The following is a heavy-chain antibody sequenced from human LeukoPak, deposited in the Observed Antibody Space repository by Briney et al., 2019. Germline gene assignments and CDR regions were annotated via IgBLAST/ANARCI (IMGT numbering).Heavy chain of an antibody. J-gene: IGHJ4*02. D-gene: IGHD7-27*01. V-gene: IGHV3-66*01. Sequence: GGSLRLSCAASGFTISSNYMSWVRQAPGKGLEWISVIYTGGSTSYADSVKGRFTISRDSSTNTLFLQMNSLRAEDTAVYYCARASTLRTGDAHWGQGTLVTVYS. CDR2: IYTGGST. CDR3: ARASTLRTGDAH. CDR1: GFTISSNY.